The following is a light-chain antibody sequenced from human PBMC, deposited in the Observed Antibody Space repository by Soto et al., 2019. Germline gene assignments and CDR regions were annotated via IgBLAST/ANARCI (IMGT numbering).Light chain of an antibody. J-gene: IGKJ4*01. Sequence: DTRSVSPGERSTLSCRASQSVSSNLAWYQQKPGQAPRLLIYGASTRATGIPARFSGSGSGTEFTLTIICLQSEDFAVYNSEQYNKWLSFGGPTKA. CDR1: QSVSSN. V-gene: IGKV3-15*01. CDR2: GAS. CDR3: EQYNKWLS.